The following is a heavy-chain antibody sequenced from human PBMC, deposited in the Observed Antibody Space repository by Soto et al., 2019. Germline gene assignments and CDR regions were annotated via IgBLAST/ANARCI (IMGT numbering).Heavy chain of an antibody. D-gene: IGHD6-19*01. V-gene: IGHV4-31*03. CDR1: GGSISSGGYY. CDR3: ARGWSGWRVWLDY. J-gene: IGHJ4*02. Sequence: PSETLSLTCTVSGGSISSGGYYWSWIRQHPGKGLEWIGYIYYSGSTNYNPSLKSRVTISVDTSKNQFSLKLSSVTAADTAVYYCARGWSGWRVWLDYWGRGTLVTVSS. CDR2: IYYSGST.